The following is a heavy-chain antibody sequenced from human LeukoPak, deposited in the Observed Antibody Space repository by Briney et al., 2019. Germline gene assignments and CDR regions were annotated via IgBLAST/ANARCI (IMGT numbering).Heavy chain of an antibody. CDR1: GDSFSSNSVA. CDR3: ARGSAAGTTGPLDY. V-gene: IGHV6-1*01. D-gene: IGHD6-13*01. CDR2: TYYMSKWYN. J-gene: IGHJ4*02. Sequence: SQTLSLTCALSGDSFSSNSVAWNWIRQSPSRGLEWLGRTYYMSKWYNDFAVSLKSRITINPDTSKNQFSLQVNFVTPEDTAVYYCARGSAAGTTGPLDYWGQGTLVTVSS.